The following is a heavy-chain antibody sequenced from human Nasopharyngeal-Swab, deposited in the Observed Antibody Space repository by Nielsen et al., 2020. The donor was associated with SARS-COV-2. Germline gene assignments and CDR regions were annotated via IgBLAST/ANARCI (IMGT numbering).Heavy chain of an antibody. CDR1: GFTFSSYA. Sequence: GGSLRLSCAASGFTFSSYAMSWVRQAPGKGLEWVSAISGSGGSIYYADSVKGRFTISRDNAKNSLYLQMNSLRAEDTAVYYCARDTGYCSGGSCYLSHFDYWGQGTLVTVSS. CDR3: ARDTGYCSGGSCYLSHFDY. D-gene: IGHD2-15*01. V-gene: IGHV3-23*01. CDR2: ISGSGGSI. J-gene: IGHJ4*02.